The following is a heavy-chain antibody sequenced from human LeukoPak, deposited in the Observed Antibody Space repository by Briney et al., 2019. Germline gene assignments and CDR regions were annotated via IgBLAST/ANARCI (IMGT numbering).Heavy chain of an antibody. Sequence: ASVKVSCKASGYTFTSYGISWVRQAPGQGLEWMGWISAYNGNTNYAQKLQGRVTMTTDTSTSTAYMELRSLRSDDTAVYYCARDSYYYDSSGYPLHMAFDIWGKGTTVTVSS. CDR2: ISAYNGNT. V-gene: IGHV1-18*01. J-gene: IGHJ6*04. CDR3: ARDSYYYDSSGYPLHMAFDI. CDR1: GYTFTSYG. D-gene: IGHD3-22*01.